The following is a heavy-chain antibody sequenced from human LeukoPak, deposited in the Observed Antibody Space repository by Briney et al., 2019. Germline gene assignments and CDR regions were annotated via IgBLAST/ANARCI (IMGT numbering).Heavy chain of an antibody. J-gene: IGHJ3*02. Sequence: APVKVSCKASGYTFASYGISWVRQAPGQGLEWMGWISAYNGNTNYAQKLQGRVTMTTDTSTSTAYMELRSLRSDDTAVYYCARDTITFGGVIVRENAFDIWGQGTMVTVSS. D-gene: IGHD3-16*02. CDR2: ISAYNGNT. CDR3: ARDTITFGGVIVRENAFDI. V-gene: IGHV1-18*01. CDR1: GYTFASYG.